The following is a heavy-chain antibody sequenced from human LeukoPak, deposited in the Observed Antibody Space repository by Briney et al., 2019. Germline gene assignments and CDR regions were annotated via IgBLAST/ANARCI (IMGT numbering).Heavy chain of an antibody. V-gene: IGHV3-23*01. D-gene: IGHD6-25*01. CDR3: AKFFAPSGGASGWTWAIDY. J-gene: IGHJ4*02. CDR1: GFTFSSYS. CDR2: ISGSGGTI. Sequence: GGSLRLSCAASGFTFSSYSMTWVRQPPGKGLEWVAAISGSGGTIYSADSAKGRYTISRDNFKNTLYLQMNSLRVKDSALYYCAKFFAPSGGASGWTWAIDYWGQGTLVTVSS.